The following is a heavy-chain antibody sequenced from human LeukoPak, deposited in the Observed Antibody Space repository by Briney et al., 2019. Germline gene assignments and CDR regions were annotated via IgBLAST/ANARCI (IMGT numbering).Heavy chain of an antibody. CDR1: GGTFSSYA. V-gene: IGHV1-69*13. CDR2: IIPIFGTA. J-gene: IGHJ5*02. D-gene: IGHD6-19*01. Sequence: SVKVSCKASGGTFSSYAISWVRQAPGQGLEWMGGIIPIFGTANYAQKFQGRVTITADESTSTAYMELSSLRSEDTAVYYCARDLSSSGWYGEVGFDTWGQGTLVTVSS. CDR3: ARDLSSSGWYGEVGFDT.